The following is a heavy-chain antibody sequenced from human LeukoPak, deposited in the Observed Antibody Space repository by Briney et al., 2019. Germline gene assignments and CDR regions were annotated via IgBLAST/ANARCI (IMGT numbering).Heavy chain of an antibody. V-gene: IGHV3-48*01. Sequence: GGSLRLSCAASGFTFSSYSMNWVRQAPGKGLEWVSYISSSSTIYYADSVKGRFTISRDNAKNSLYLQMNSLSAEDTAVYYCSTLTSRGLSHPWAQGTLVPVPS. CDR1: GFTFSSYS. CDR2: ISSSSTI. D-gene: IGHD4-11*01. CDR3: STLTSRGLSHP. J-gene: IGHJ5*02.